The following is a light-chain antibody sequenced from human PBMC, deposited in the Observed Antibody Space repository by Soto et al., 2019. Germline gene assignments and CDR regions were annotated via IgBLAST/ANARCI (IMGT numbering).Light chain of an antibody. J-gene: IGKJ5*01. CDR2: GAS. Sequence: EIVLTRSPGTLSLSPLEIATLSCMASQSVSNNYLAWYQQKPGQAPRLLIYGASSRATGIPARFSGSRSGTEFTLTISSLQSEDFAVYYCQQYNNWPPITFGQGTRLEIK. CDR1: QSVSNN. V-gene: IGKV3D-15*01. CDR3: QQYNNWPPIT.